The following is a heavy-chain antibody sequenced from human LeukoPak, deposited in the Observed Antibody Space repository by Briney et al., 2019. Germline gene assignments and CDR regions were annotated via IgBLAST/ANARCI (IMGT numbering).Heavy chain of an antibody. D-gene: IGHD2/OR15-2a*01. J-gene: IGHJ4*02. CDR1: GFTFSTYE. CDR2: ISGSADTA. V-gene: IGHV3-48*03. CDR3: TRVGQSNSTIGQALDH. Sequence: GGALRLSCAASGFTFSTYEINWVRQAPGTGLEGISYISGSADTAYYADSVKGRFTMSRDNARNSLYRQMNSLGAEDTAVYYCTRVGQSNSTIGQALDHWGQGTLVTVSS.